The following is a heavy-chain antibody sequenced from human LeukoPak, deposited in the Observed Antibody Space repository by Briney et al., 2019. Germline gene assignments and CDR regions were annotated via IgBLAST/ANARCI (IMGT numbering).Heavy chain of an antibody. J-gene: IGHJ3*02. D-gene: IGHD3-22*01. CDR1: GYTFTGYY. Sequence: WASVTVSCKASGYTFTGYYMHWVRQAPGQGLEWMGWINPNSGGTNYAQKFQGRVTMTRDTSISTAYMELSRLRSDDTAVYYCARSPYYYYDSQGAFDIWGQGTMVTVSS. V-gene: IGHV1-2*02. CDR3: ARSPYYYYDSQGAFDI. CDR2: INPNSGGT.